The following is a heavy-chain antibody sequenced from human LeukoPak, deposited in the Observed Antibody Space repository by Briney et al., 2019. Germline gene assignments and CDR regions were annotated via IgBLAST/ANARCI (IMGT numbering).Heavy chain of an antibody. D-gene: IGHD2-21*01. V-gene: IGHV3-7*03. CDR1: GFNFSYYW. CDR2: VKGDGSEK. J-gene: IGHJ4*02. Sequence: GGSLRLSCGASGFNFSYYWMSWARQAPGKGLEWVARVKGDGSEKSYVDSVKGRFTISRDNAKNSLFLQMDNLRADDTAVYYCARGGSVMFDQWGQGTQVTVSS. CDR3: ARGGSVMFDQ.